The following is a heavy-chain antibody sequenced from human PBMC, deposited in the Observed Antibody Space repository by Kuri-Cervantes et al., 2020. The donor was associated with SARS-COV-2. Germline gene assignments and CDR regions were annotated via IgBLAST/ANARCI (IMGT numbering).Heavy chain of an antibody. Sequence: LSLTCAASGFTFSSYAMSWVRQAPGKGLEWVSAISGSGGSTYYADSVKGRFTISRDNSKNTLYLQMNSLRAEDTAVYYCAKDFFNGGGSLLNYWGQGTLVTVSS. J-gene: IGHJ4*02. CDR2: ISGSGGST. CDR1: GFTFSSYA. CDR3: AKDFFNGGGSLLNY. D-gene: IGHD2-15*01. V-gene: IGHV3-23*01.